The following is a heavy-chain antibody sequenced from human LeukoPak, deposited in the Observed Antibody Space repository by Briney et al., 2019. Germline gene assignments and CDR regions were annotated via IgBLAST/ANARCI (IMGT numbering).Heavy chain of an antibody. J-gene: IGHJ4*02. CDR3: ARDPSSDGGYFDY. V-gene: IGHV4-59*01. CDR1: GGSMSLYF. D-gene: IGHD3-16*01. CDR2: IYYNGNT. Sequence: SETLSLTCTVSGGSMSLYFWNWIRQSTGKGVEYIGYIYYNGNTNYNPSLQSRVTISVDTSKNQFSLKLSSVTAADTAVYYCARDPSSDGGYFDYWGQGILVSISS.